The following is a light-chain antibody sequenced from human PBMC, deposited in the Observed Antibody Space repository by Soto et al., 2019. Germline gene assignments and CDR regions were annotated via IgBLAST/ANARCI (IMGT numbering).Light chain of an antibody. J-gene: IGKJ1*01. CDR2: GAS. CDR3: HQYNNWPPT. CDR1: QSVSSN. Sequence: EIVMTQSPATLSVSPGERATLSCRASQSVSSNLAWYQQKPGQAPRLLIYGASTRATGIPARFSGSGSGTEFTLTISSLQFEDFAVYYCHQYNNWPPTFGQGTKVEIK. V-gene: IGKV3-15*01.